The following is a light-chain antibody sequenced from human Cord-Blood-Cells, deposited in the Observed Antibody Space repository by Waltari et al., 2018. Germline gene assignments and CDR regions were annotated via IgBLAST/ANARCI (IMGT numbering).Light chain of an antibody. Sequence: DIQMTQSPSSLSASVGDRVTITCRASQSISSYLNWYQQKPGKAPKLLIYAASSLQSGVLSRFSGSGSGTDFTLSIISLQPEDFAAYYCQQSYSTPRTFGQGTKLEIK. CDR3: QQSYSTPRT. CDR1: QSISSY. J-gene: IGKJ2*01. CDR2: AAS. V-gene: IGKV1-39*01.